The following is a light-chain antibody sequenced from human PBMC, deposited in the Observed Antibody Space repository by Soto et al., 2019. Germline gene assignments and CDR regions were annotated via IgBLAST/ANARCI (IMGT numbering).Light chain of an antibody. CDR2: GAS. CDR3: QQLITYPQT. Sequence: DIQLTQSPSFLSASVGDRVTMTCRASQGVSTYLAWYQQKPGEAPKLLIYGASTLQSGVPSRFSGSGSGTEFALAISSLQPEDFANYYCQQLITYPQTFGQGTKVEIK. J-gene: IGKJ1*01. V-gene: IGKV1-9*01. CDR1: QGVSTY.